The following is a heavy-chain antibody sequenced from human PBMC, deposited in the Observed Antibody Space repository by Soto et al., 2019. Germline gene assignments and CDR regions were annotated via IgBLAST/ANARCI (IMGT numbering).Heavy chain of an antibody. CDR3: ARSQRGGAPFDY. Sequence: QITLKESGPTLVKPTQTLTLTCTFSGFSLSTSGVGVGWIRQPPGKALEWLALIYWDDDKRYSPSLKSRLTITKDTSKNQVVLTMTNMDHVDTATYYCARSQRGGAPFDYWGQGTLVTVSS. J-gene: IGHJ4*02. CDR1: GFSLSTSGVG. V-gene: IGHV2-5*02. CDR2: IYWDDDK. D-gene: IGHD6-25*01.